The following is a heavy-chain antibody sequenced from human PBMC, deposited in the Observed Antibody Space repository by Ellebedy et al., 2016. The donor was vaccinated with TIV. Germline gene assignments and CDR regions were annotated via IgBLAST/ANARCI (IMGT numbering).Heavy chain of an antibody. V-gene: IGHV4-30-4*01. CDR2: IYYNEGT. Sequence: MPSETLSLTCTVSGGSISSGDYYWSWIRQPPGKGLEWIGYIYYNEGTYYNPSLKSRVTISLDTSKNQFSLKLSSVTAADTAVYYCVRGNSGYIWYYFDYWGQGTLVTVSS. CDR3: VRGNSGYIWYYFDY. D-gene: IGHD5-12*01. CDR1: GGSISSGDYY. J-gene: IGHJ4*02.